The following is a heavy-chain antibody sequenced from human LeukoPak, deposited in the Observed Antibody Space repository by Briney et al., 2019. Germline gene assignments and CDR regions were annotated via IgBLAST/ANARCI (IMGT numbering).Heavy chain of an antibody. V-gene: IGHV3-43*02. J-gene: IGHJ6*03. CDR3: AKDNEDYGDYDFWDYYMEV. CDR1: GFIFDDYA. CDR2: ISGNGGST. Sequence: PGGSLRLSCAASGFIFDDYAMHWVRQAPGKGLEWVSLISGNGGSTYYADSMKGRFTISRDNSKNSLYLQMNSLRTEDTALYYCAKDNEDYGDYDFWDYYMEVWGKGTTVTVSS. D-gene: IGHD4-17*01.